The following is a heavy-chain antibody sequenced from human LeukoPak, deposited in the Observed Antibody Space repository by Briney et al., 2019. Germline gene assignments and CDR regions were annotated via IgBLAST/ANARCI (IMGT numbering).Heavy chain of an antibody. CDR3: ARPLIAAAGNWFDP. CDR2: INPNSGGT. D-gene: IGHD6-13*01. CDR1: GYTFTGYC. J-gene: IGHJ5*02. Sequence: ASVKVSCKASGYTFTGYCMHWVRQAPGQGLEWMGRINPNSGGTNYAQKFQGRVTMTRDTSISTAYMELSRLRSDDTAVYYCARPLIAAAGNWFDPWGQGTLVTVSS. V-gene: IGHV1-2*06.